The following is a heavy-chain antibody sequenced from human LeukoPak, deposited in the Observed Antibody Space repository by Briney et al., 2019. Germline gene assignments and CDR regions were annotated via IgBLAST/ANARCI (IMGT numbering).Heavy chain of an antibody. CDR2: IYSGGST. CDR3: ARLREVVTRACDI. Sequence: PGGSLRLSCAASGFTVSSNYMSWVRQAPGKGLEWVSVIYSGGSTYYADSVKGRFTISRDNSKNTLYLQMNSLRAEDTAVYYCARLREVVTRACDIWGQGTMVTVSS. D-gene: IGHD4-23*01. CDR1: GFTVSSNY. J-gene: IGHJ3*02. V-gene: IGHV3-53*01.